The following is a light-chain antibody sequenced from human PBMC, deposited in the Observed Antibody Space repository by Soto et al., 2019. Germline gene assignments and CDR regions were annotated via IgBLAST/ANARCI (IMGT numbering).Light chain of an antibody. J-gene: IGLJ1*01. CDR1: SSDVGGYNY. CDR2: EVT. CDR3: NSFTSTSTDV. Sequence: QSVLTQPASVSGSPGQSITISCTGTSSDVGGYNYVSWYQQHPGKAPKLMIYEVTNRPSGVSNRFSGSKSDNTASLTISGLQAEDEADYYCNSFTSTSTDVFGTGTKVTVL. V-gene: IGLV2-14*01.